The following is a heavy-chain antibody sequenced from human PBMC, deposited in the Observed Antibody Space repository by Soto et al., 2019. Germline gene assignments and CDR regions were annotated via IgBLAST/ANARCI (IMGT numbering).Heavy chain of an antibody. V-gene: IGHV6-1*01. CDR1: GDSVSSNRAG. CDR2: TYYRSKWYY. Sequence: QTLALTCAITGDSVSSNRAGWSWVRQSPSRGLEWLGRTYYRSKWYYEYAVSVRGRITINPDTSKNQYSLQLNSVTPEDTAVYFCARGEQYSGRIFDYWGQGTLVTVSS. CDR3: ARGEQYSGRIFDY. D-gene: IGHD1-26*01. J-gene: IGHJ4*01.